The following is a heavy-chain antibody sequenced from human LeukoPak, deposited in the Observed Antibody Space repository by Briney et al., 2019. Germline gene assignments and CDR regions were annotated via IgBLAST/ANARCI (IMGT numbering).Heavy chain of an antibody. Sequence: SETLSLTCTVSGGSISTYNWAWIRQPPGKGLEWIGYVYSSGIAAYNPSLKSRLTISVDTSNDRFSLKLSSVTAADTAVYYCARHQQWLVLGDWPETPYGMDVWGQGTTVPVSS. CDR1: GGSISTYN. CDR2: VYSSGIA. V-gene: IGHV4-59*08. D-gene: IGHD6-19*01. J-gene: IGHJ6*02. CDR3: ARHQQWLVLGDWPETPYGMDV.